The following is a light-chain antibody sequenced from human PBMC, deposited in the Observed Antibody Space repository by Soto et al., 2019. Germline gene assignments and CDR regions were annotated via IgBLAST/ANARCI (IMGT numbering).Light chain of an antibody. CDR2: GNS. CDR1: SSNIGATYD. CDR3: QSYDSSLSAHYV. V-gene: IGLV1-40*01. Sequence: QSVLTQPPSVSGAPGQRVTISCTGSSSNIGATYDVQWYQQLPGTAPKLLIYGNSNRPSGVPDRSSGSKSGTSASLAITGLHADDEADYYCQSYDSSLSAHYVFGTGTKVTVL. J-gene: IGLJ1*01.